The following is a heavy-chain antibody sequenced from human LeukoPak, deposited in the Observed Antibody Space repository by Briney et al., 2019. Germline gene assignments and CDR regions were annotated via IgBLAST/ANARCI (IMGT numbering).Heavy chain of an antibody. CDR1: GFTFSSYS. J-gene: IGHJ6*02. Sequence: PGGSLRLSCAASGFTFSSYSMNWVRQAPGKGLGWVSSICSSSRYIHYADSVKGRFTISRGNAKNSLYLQMNSLRAEDTAVYYCARGLPSPRYCSSTSCLYYYYYYCMDVWGQGTTVTVSS. CDR2: ICSSSRYI. CDR3: ARGLPSPRYCSSTSCLYYYYYYCMDV. V-gene: IGHV3-21*01. D-gene: IGHD2-2*01.